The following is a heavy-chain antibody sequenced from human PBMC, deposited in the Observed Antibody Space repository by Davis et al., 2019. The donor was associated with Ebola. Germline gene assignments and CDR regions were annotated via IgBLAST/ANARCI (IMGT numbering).Heavy chain of an antibody. Sequence: PGGSLRLSCAASGFTFRNYAMHWVCQAPGKGLEWVAVVSHSEREKFYADSVTGRFTISRDNSENTLYLQMNSLTADDTAVYYCARAVFHEVLDYWGQGTPVTVSS. CDR1: GFTFRNYA. CDR3: ARAVFHEVLDY. V-gene: IGHV3-30*04. J-gene: IGHJ4*02. D-gene: IGHD1-14*01. CDR2: VSHSEREK.